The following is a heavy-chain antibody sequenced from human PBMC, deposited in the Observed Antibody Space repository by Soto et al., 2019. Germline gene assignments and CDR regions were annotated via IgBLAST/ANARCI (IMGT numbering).Heavy chain of an antibody. V-gene: IGHV1-18*04. D-gene: IGHD3-22*01. CDR2: ISAYNGNT. J-gene: IGHJ1*01. CDR3: ARDVYYYDSSVYLYPLHH. CDR1: GYTFTSYG. Sequence: QVQLVQSGAEVKKPGASVKVSCKASGYTFTSYGISWVRQAPGQGLEWMGWISAYNGNTNYAQKLQGRVTMTTDTSTSTAYMELRSLGSDDTAVYYCARDVYYYDSSVYLYPLHHWGQGTLVTVSS.